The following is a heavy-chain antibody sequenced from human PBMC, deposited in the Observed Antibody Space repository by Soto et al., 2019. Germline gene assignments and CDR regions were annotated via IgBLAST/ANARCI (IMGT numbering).Heavy chain of an antibody. J-gene: IGHJ3*02. V-gene: IGHV4-59*01. CDR3: ARALILTGYYIHDAFDI. D-gene: IGHD3-9*01. Sequence: SETLSLTCTVSGGSISSYYWSWLRQPPGKGLEWIGYIYYSGSTNYNPSLKSRVTISVDTSKNQFSLKLSSVTAADTAVYYCARALILTGYYIHDAFDIWGQGTMVTVSS. CDR2: IYYSGST. CDR1: GGSISSYY.